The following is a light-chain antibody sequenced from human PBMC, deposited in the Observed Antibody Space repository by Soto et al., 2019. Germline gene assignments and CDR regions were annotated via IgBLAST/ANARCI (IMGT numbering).Light chain of an antibody. CDR2: GAS. CDR3: QQYNNWPPIT. Sequence: ERVMTQSPATLSVSPGERATLSCRASQSVSSNLAWYQQKPGQAPRLLIYGASTRAAGIPARFSGSGSGTEFTLTISSLQSEDFAIYYCQQYNNWPPITFGQGTRLEIK. J-gene: IGKJ5*01. CDR1: QSVSSN. V-gene: IGKV3-15*01.